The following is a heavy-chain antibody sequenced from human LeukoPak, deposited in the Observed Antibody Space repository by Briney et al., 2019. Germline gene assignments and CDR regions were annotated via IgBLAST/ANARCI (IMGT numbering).Heavy chain of an antibody. CDR1: TFTPSRYW. V-gene: IGHV3-74*01. CDR3: ARDRAAFGVVQVGY. CDR2: INSDGTNT. J-gene: IGHJ4*02. Sequence: PRGSLRLSCAASTFTPSRYWMHWVRQAPGKGLGWVSRINSDGTNTYYVDSVKGRFTISRDNTKNTLYLQMNSLRTEDTAVYYCARDRAAFGVVQVGYWGQGTLVTVSS. D-gene: IGHD3-3*01.